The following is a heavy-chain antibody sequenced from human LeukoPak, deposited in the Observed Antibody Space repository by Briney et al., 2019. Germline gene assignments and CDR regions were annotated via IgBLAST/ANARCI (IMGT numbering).Heavy chain of an antibody. D-gene: IGHD2-21*02. Sequence: SETLSLTCTVSGGSIRSYHWSWIRQPPGKSLEWIGYIYDSGSTNYNPSLKSRVTISIDTSKSQFSLKLSSVTAADTAVYYCAREAYCGGDCYSGFDYWGQGTLVTVSS. V-gene: IGHV4-59*01. J-gene: IGHJ4*02. CDR2: IYDSGST. CDR1: GGSIRSYH. CDR3: AREAYCGGDCYSGFDY.